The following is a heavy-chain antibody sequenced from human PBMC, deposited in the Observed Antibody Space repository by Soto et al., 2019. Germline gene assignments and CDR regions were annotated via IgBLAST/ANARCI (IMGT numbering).Heavy chain of an antibody. V-gene: IGHV3-23*01. J-gene: IGHJ6*02. CDR1: GITFNNSA. D-gene: IGHD3-10*01. CDR2: ISGSGFST. CDR3: AKDKAVSMVVGPPGLLYGLDV. Sequence: GGSLRLSFAAPGITFNNSAMSWVRQAPGKGLEWVSSISGSGFSTNFPDSVKGRFTISRDNSKNTLYLQMNSLRAEDTAVYYCAKDKAVSMVVGPPGLLYGLDVWGQGTMVTVSS.